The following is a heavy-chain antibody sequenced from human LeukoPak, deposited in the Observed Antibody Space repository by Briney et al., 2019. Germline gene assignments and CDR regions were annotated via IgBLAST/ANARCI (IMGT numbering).Heavy chain of an antibody. V-gene: IGHV3-20*04. CDR1: GFSLDDYG. J-gene: IGHJ4*02. Sequence: GGSLRLSCAASGFSLDDYGMSWVRQAPGKGLEWVSGINWNGGSTGYADPVKGRFTISRDNAKNSLYLQMNSLRAEDTALYYCARGQYYYDSSGYYTLGYWGQGTLVTVSS. D-gene: IGHD3-22*01. CDR3: ARGQYYYDSSGYYTLGY. CDR2: INWNGGST.